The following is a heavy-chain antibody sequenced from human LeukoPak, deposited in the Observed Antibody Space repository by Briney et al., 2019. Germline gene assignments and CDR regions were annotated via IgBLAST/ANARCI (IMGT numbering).Heavy chain of an antibody. CDR2: IRPEGTTT. CDR1: GFTFSSYW. CDR3: ARDLDWILFDY. D-gene: IGHD3-9*01. J-gene: IGHJ4*02. V-gene: IGHV3-74*03. Sequence: GGSLRLSCAASGFTFSSYWMHWVRQAPGKGLVWVARIRPEGTTTAYADSVKGRFTISRDNAKNTLFLQMNSLSAEDTAVYYCARDLDWILFDYWGQGTLVTVSS.